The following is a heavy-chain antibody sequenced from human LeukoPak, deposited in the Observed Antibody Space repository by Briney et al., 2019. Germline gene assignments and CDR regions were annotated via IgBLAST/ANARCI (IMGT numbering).Heavy chain of an antibody. CDR3: AREIYAVIGFDY. J-gene: IGHJ4*02. CDR2: ISYDGSNE. CDR1: GFIFSSYA. Sequence: PGGPLRLSCAASGFIFSSYAMHWVRQAPGKGLEWVAVISYDGSNEYYADSVKGRFTISRDNSKNTLYLQMNSLRAEDTAVYYCAREIYAVIGFDYWGQGTLVTVSS. D-gene: IGHD3-10*01. V-gene: IGHV3-30-3*01.